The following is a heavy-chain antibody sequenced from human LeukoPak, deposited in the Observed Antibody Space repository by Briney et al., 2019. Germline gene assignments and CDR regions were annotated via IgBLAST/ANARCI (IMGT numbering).Heavy chain of an antibody. J-gene: IGHJ4*02. Sequence: SETLSLTCTVSGGSISSSSYYWGWIRQPPGKGLEWIGSIYYSGSTYYNPSLKSRVTISVDTSKNQFSLKLSSVTAADTAVYYCARSGDDHMVRGAAIDYWGQGTLVTVSS. CDR3: ARSGDDHMVRGAAIDY. D-gene: IGHD3-10*01. V-gene: IGHV4-39*01. CDR2: IYYSGST. CDR1: GGSISSSSYY.